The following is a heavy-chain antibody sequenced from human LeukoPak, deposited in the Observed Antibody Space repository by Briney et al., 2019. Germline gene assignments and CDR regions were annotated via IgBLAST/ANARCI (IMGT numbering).Heavy chain of an antibody. CDR2: IWYDGSNK. CDR3: ARDYSGEVPATMGDY. CDR1: GFTFSSYG. V-gene: IGHV3-33*01. Sequence: GGSLRLSCAASGFTFSSYGMHWVRQAPGKGLQWVAVIWYDGSNKYYADSVKGRFTISRDNSKNTLYLQMNSLRAEDTAVYYCARDYSGEVPATMGDYWGQGTLVTVSS. J-gene: IGHJ4*02. D-gene: IGHD2-2*01.